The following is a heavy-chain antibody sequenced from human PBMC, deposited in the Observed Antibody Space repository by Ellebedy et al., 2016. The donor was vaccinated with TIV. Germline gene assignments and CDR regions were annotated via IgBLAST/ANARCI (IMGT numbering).Heavy chain of an antibody. Sequence: PGGSLRLSCAASGFTFSSYAMHWVRQAPGKGLEWVSFIQYDGINTYDADSAKGRFTISRDNSKNTLYLQMNSLRAEDTAVYYCAKTLGPALFGNYYFYALDVWGQGTTVTVSS. J-gene: IGHJ6*02. CDR3: AKTLGPALFGNYYFYALDV. CDR2: IQYDGINT. V-gene: IGHV3-30*02. D-gene: IGHD3-16*01. CDR1: GFTFSSYA.